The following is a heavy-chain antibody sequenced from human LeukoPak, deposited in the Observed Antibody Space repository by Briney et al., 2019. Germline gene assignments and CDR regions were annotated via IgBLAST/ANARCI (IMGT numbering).Heavy chain of an antibody. D-gene: IGHD3-22*01. CDR1: GYTFTAYY. CDR3: ARADMIIGGVFRYDY. CDR2: INPNSGVT. Sequence: ASVKVSCKASGYTFTAYYMHWVRQAPGRGLEWLGWINPNSGVTNYAQRFQGRGTMTRDTSVNTAYMELSRLRSDDTAVYYCARADMIIGGVFRYDYWGQGTLVTVSS. J-gene: IGHJ4*02. V-gene: IGHV1-2*02.